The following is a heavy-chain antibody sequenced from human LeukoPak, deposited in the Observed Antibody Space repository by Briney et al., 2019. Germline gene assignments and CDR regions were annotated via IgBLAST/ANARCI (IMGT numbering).Heavy chain of an antibody. CDR3: ARDYGDLRDY. CDR2: IYYSGST. Sequence: SETLSLTCTVSGGSISSSSYYWGWIRQPPGKGLEWIGSIYYSGSTYYNPSLKSRVTISVDTSKNQFSLKLSSVTAADTAVYYCARDYGDLRDYWGQGTLVTVSS. D-gene: IGHD4-17*01. CDR1: GGSISSSSYY. J-gene: IGHJ4*02. V-gene: IGHV4-39*07.